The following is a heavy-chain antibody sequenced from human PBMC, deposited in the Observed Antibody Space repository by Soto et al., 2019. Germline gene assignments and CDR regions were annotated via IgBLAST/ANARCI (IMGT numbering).Heavy chain of an antibody. CDR1: AYSFTSYW. Sequence: PGESLKISCKDSAYSFTSYWISWVRQLPGKGLEWMGKIDPSDSYTSYNPSFQDHVTISVDKSVSTAYLQWGRLKASDTAIYYCARRDDSSSYPYYGMDVWGQGTTVTVSS. D-gene: IGHD6-6*01. CDR3: ARRDDSSSYPYYGMDV. V-gene: IGHV5-10-1*01. CDR2: IDPSDSYT. J-gene: IGHJ6*02.